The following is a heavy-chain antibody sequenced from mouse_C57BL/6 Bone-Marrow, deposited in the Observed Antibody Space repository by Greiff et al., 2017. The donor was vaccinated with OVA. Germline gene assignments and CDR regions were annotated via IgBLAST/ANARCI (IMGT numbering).Heavy chain of an antibody. CDR3: ARGGSLLAY. Sequence: VQLQQPGAELVKPGASVKLCCKASGYTFTSYWMHWVKPRHGLGLEWIGMIHPNSGSTNYNEKFKSKATLTVDKSSSPAYRQLSSQTSEDSAVYYCARGGSLLAYWGKGTLVTVSA. V-gene: IGHV1-64*01. J-gene: IGHJ3*01. CDR1: GYTFTSYW. CDR2: IHPNSGST.